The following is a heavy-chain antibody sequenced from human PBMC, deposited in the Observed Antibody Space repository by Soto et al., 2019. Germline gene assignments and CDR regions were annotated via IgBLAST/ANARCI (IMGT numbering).Heavy chain of an antibody. D-gene: IGHD6-13*01. J-gene: IGHJ4*02. Sequence: GGSLRLSCAASGFTFSSYGMHWVRQAPGKGLEWVAVISYDGSNKYYADSVKGRFTISRDNSKNTLYLQMNSLRAEDTAVYYCAKLGSSSWYRVFGYWGQGTLVTVSS. CDR3: AKLGSSSWYRVFGY. CDR2: ISYDGSNK. V-gene: IGHV3-30*18. CDR1: GFTFSSYG.